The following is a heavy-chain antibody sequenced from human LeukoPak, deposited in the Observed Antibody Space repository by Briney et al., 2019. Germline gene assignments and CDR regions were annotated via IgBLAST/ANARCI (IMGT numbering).Heavy chain of an antibody. CDR1: GGSISSYY. CDR3: ARVSMGTTWYYYYYMDV. Sequence: SETLSLTCTVSGGSISSYYWSWIRQPPGEGLEWIGYIYYSGSTNYNPSLMSRVTISVDTTKNQFSLKLSSVTAADTAVYYCARVSMGTTWYYYYYMDVWGKGTTVTVSS. J-gene: IGHJ6*03. V-gene: IGHV4-59*01. D-gene: IGHD2/OR15-2a*01. CDR2: IYYSGST.